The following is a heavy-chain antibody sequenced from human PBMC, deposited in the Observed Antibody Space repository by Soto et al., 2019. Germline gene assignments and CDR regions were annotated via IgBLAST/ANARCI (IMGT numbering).Heavy chain of an antibody. CDR1: GYTFTSYG. D-gene: IGHD4-17*01. Sequence: ASVKVSCKASGYTFTSYGISWVRQAPGQGLEWMGWISAYNGNTNYAQKLQGRVTMTTDTSTSTAYMELRSLRSDDTAVYYCARDGAVTKGYYYYYYMDVWGKGTTVTVSS. V-gene: IGHV1-18*01. CDR3: ARDGAVTKGYYYYYYMDV. J-gene: IGHJ6*03. CDR2: ISAYNGNT.